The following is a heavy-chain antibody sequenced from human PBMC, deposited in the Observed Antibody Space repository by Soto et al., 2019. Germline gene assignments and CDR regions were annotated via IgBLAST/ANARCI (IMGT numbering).Heavy chain of an antibody. D-gene: IGHD2-2*01. CDR2: IDPSDSYT. Sequence: GESLKISCKGSGYSFTSYWISWVRQMPGKGLEWMGRIDPSDSYTNYSPSFQGHVTISADKSISTAYLQWSSLKASDTAMYYCARHVVDIVVVPAAPPDNWFDPWGQGTLVTVS. J-gene: IGHJ5*02. V-gene: IGHV5-10-1*01. CDR1: GYSFTSYW. CDR3: ARHVVDIVVVPAAPPDNWFDP.